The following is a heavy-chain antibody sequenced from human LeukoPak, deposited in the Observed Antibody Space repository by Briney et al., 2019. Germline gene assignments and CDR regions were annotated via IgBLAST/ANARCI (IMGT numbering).Heavy chain of an antibody. CDR3: AREDDVLADNAFDI. J-gene: IGHJ3*02. Sequence: SETLSLTCTVSGGSISSSSFYWGWIRQPPGKGLEWIGSIYYSGSTYYNPSLKSRVTMSVDTSMNQFSLNLNSVTAADTAVYYCAREDDVLADNAFDIWGQGTMVTVSS. D-gene: IGHD3-9*01. CDR1: GGSISSSSFY. V-gene: IGHV4-39*07. CDR2: IYYSGST.